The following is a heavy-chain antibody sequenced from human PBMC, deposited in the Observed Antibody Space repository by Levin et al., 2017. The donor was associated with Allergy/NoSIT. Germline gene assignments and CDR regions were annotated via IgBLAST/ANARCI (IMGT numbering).Heavy chain of an antibody. CDR1: GFSFSNYW. V-gene: IGHV3-7*01. CDR3: ASGWPGQPVFH. J-gene: IGHJ4*02. D-gene: IGHD6-6*01. Sequence: LPGGSLRLSFAASGFSFSNYWMSWVRQAPGKGLEWVANIKQDGSEKHYVDSVKGRFTISRDNAKNSVDLQMTSLRAEDTAVYFCASGWPGQPVFHWGQGTLVTVSS. CDR2: IKQDGSEK.